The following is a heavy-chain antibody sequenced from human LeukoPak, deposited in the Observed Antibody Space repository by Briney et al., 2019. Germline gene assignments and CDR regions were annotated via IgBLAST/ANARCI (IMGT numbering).Heavy chain of an antibody. D-gene: IGHD3-22*01. Sequence: TSETLSLTCAVYGGSFSGYYWSWTRQPPGKGLEWIGEINHSGSTNYNPSLKSRVTISVDTSKNQFSLKLSSVTAADTAVYYCARGLGDSSGPDYWGQGTLVTVSS. CDR1: GGSFSGYY. CDR2: INHSGST. J-gene: IGHJ4*02. V-gene: IGHV4-34*01. CDR3: ARGLGDSSGPDY.